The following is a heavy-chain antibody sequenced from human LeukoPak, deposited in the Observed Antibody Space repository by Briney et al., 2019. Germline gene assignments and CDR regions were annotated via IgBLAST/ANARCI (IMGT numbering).Heavy chain of an antibody. CDR2: IKKGGSEK. CDR1: GFIFSGSW. J-gene: IGHJ4*02. CDR3: TRVGYIDEGIDY. Sequence: GGSLRLSCTASGFIFSGSWMAWIRQAPGKGLEWVAIIKKGGSEKYYVDSMKGRFTISRDNAKNSLYLQMNSLRAEDTAIYYCTRVGYIDEGIDYWGQGTLVTVSS. V-gene: IGHV3-7*04. D-gene: IGHD5-24*01.